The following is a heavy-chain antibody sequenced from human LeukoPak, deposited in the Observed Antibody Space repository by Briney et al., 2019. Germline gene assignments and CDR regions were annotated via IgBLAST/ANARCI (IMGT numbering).Heavy chain of an antibody. Sequence: PGGSLRLSCAASGFTFSDYYRSWIRQAPGKGLEWVSYISSSGSTIYYADSVKGRFTISRDNAKNSLYLQMNSLRAEDTAVYYCARAGELLGRRYAFDIWGQGTMVTVSS. D-gene: IGHD1-26*01. V-gene: IGHV3-11*01. CDR1: GFTFSDYY. J-gene: IGHJ3*02. CDR2: ISSSGSTI. CDR3: ARAGELLGRRYAFDI.